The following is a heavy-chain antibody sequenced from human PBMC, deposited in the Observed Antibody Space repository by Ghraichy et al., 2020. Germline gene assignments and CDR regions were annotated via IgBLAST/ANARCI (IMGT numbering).Heavy chain of an antibody. D-gene: IGHD3-10*01. CDR3: ARGMVQGGNSAFDV. CDR1: GFTFSDYY. J-gene: IGHJ3*01. Sequence: SCAASGFTFSDYYMSWIRQAPGKGLEWLSYISSSGSTIYSADSLKGRFTISRDNAKNSLYLQMNSLRAEDTAVYYCARGMVQGGNSAFDVWGQGTMVTVSS. V-gene: IGHV3-11*01. CDR2: ISSSGSTI.